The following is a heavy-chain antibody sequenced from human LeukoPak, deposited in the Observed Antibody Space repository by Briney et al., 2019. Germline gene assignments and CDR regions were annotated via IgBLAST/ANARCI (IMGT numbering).Heavy chain of an antibody. CDR3: AVVSGTTVLYY. CDR1: GYTFTGYY. J-gene: IGHJ4*02. CDR2: INPNSGGT. D-gene: IGHD1-1*01. Sequence: EASVKVSCKASGYTFTGYYMHWVRQAPGQGLEWMGWINPNSGGTNYAQKFQGRVTMTRDTSISTAYMELSRLRSDNTAVYYCAVVSGTTVLYYWGQGTLVTVSS. V-gene: IGHV1-2*02.